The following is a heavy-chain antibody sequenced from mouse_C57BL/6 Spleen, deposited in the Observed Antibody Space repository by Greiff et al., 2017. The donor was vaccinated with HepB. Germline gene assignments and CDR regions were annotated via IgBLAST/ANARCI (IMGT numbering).Heavy chain of an antibody. D-gene: IGHD2-5*01. CDR2: IHPNSGST. CDR1: GYTFTSYW. J-gene: IGHJ4*01. CDR3: ARWDYSNPYYYAMDY. V-gene: IGHV1-64*01. Sequence: QVQLQQPGAELVKPGASVKLSCKASGYTFTSYWMHWVKQRPGQGLEWIGMIHPNSGSTNYNEKFKSKATLTVDKSSSTAYMQLSSLTSGDSAVYYCARWDYSNPYYYAMDYWGQGTSVTVSS.